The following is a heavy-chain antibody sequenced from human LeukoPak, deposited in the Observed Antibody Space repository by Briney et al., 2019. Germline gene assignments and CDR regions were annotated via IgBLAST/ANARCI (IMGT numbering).Heavy chain of an antibody. CDR3: AREESGANDSSGYYNY. CDR2: INHSGST. Sequence: KSSETLSLTCAVYGGSFSGYYWSWIRQPPGKGLEWIGEINHSGSTNYNPSLKSRVTISVDTSKNQFSLKLSSVTAADTAVYYCAREESGANDSSGYYNYWGQGTLVTVSS. V-gene: IGHV4-34*01. CDR1: GGSFSGYY. J-gene: IGHJ4*02. D-gene: IGHD3-22*01.